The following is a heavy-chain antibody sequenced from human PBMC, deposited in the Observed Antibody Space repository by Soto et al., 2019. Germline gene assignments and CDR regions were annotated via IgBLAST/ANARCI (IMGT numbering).Heavy chain of an antibody. V-gene: IGHV3-33*01. D-gene: IGHD3-9*01. CDR2: IWYDGSEK. CDR1: GFTFSIYG. Sequence: QVQLVESGGGVVQPGRSLRLSCEASGFTFSIYGMNWVRQAPGKGLEWVAVIWYDGSEKYYADSVTGRFTISRDSSKKTLYLQMNSLRAGDTAVYYCARLMNHDIFGRVGLDVWGRGTTVTVAS. J-gene: IGHJ6*02. CDR3: ARLMNHDIFGRVGLDV.